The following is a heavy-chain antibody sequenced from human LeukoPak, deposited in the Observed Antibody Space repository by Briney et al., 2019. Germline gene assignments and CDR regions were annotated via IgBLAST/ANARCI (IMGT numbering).Heavy chain of an antibody. Sequence: GGSLRLSCAASGFTFSSYAMSWVRLAPGKGLEWGSGISGSGGSTYYADSVKGRFTISRDNSKNTLYLQMNSLRAEDTAVYYCAKEIAMVRGVTNFDYWGQGTLVTVSS. CDR2: ISGSGGST. D-gene: IGHD3-10*01. CDR1: GFTFSSYA. V-gene: IGHV3-23*01. J-gene: IGHJ4*02. CDR3: AKEIAMVRGVTNFDY.